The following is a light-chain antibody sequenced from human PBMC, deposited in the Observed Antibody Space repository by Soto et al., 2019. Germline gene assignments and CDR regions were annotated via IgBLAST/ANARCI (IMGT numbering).Light chain of an antibody. CDR2: ENN. CDR1: SSNIGNNY. CDR3: GTWDSSLSAV. V-gene: IGLV1-51*02. Sequence: QSVLTQPPSVSAAPGQQVTISCSGSSSNIGNNYVSWYQQLPGTAPKLLIYENNKRPSGIPDRFSGSKSGTSATLGITGRQTGDEADYYCGTWDSSLSAVFGGGTKVTVL. J-gene: IGLJ2*01.